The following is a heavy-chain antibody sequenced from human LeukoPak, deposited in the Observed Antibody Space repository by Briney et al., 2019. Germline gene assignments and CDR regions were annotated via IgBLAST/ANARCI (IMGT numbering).Heavy chain of an antibody. CDR2: TYPADSDT. V-gene: IGHV5-51*01. D-gene: IGHD2-15*01. CDR1: GYSFSTYW. Sequence: GESLKISCKASGYSFSTYWIGWVRQMPGKGLEWMGITYPADSDTKYSPSFVGQVTISADQSISTAYLQWCSLPAPAPAIFYCARHSSSGGSCYSVDYWGQGTLGTVSA. CDR3: ARHSSSGGSCYSVDY. J-gene: IGHJ4*02.